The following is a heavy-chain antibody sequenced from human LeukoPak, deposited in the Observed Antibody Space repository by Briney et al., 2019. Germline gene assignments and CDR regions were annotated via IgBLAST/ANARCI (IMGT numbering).Heavy chain of an antibody. CDR2: INSDGSST. Sequence: GGSLRLSCAASGFTFSSYWMHWVRQAPGKGLVWVSRINSDGSSTSYADSVKGRFTVSRDNAKNFLYLEMNSLRVEDTALYYCTKDTSAGGADYWGQGTLVTVSP. CDR3: TKDTSAGGADY. CDR1: GFTFSSYW. V-gene: IGHV3-74*01. J-gene: IGHJ4*02. D-gene: IGHD2-15*01.